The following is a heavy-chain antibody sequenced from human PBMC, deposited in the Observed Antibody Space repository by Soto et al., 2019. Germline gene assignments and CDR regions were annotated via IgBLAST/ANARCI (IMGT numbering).Heavy chain of an antibody. J-gene: IGHJ5*02. V-gene: IGHV3-23*01. CDR1: GFTFSSYT. CDR3: AKAPRVRQQLYWFDP. CDR2: ISGSGGST. Sequence: EVQLLESGGGLVQPGGSLRLSCAASGFTFSSYTMSWVRQAPGKGLEWVSAISGSGGSTYYADSVKGRFTISRDNSKNTLYLQMNSLRAEDTAVYYCAKAPRVRQQLYWFDPWGQGTLVTVSS. D-gene: IGHD6-13*01.